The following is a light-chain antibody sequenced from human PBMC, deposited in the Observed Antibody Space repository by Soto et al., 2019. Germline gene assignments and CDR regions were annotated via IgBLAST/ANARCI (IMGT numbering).Light chain of an antibody. CDR1: SSDVGGYNY. V-gene: IGLV2-14*01. CDR2: DVS. Sequence: QSALTQPASVSGSPGQSITISCTGTSSDVGGYNYVSWYQQHPGKAPKLMIYDVSNRPSGVSNRFSGSKSGNTASLTISGLQAEDEADYYCSYTSSGTLYVFATGTKLTVL. CDR3: SYTSSGTLYV. J-gene: IGLJ1*01.